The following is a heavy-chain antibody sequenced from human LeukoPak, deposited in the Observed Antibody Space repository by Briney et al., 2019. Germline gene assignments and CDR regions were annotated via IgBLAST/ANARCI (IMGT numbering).Heavy chain of an antibody. J-gene: IGHJ6*03. CDR3: ARGPVLLWFGELLVSYYYYMDV. V-gene: IGHV1-3*01. CDR1: GYTFTNYP. CDR2: INAGNGDT. D-gene: IGHD3-10*01. Sequence: ASVKVSCKASGYTFTNYPMHWVRQAPGQRLEWMGWINAGNGDTGYSQIFQGRVTFTRGTSASTAYMELSSLRSEDTAVYYCARGPVLLWFGELLVSYYYYMDVWGKGTTVTVSS.